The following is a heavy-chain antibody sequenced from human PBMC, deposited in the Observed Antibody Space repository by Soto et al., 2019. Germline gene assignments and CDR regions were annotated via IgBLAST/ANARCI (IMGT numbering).Heavy chain of an antibody. D-gene: IGHD3-10*01. CDR2: TDYRGNT. V-gene: IGHV4-31*02. J-gene: IGHJ4*02. CDR1: DDSITGGGYF. CDR3: AVGGSGTYHV. Sequence: QVQLQESGPGLVKPSQTLTLTCTVSDDSITGGGYFWTWIRQLPGQGLECLGSTDYRGNTFYNPSLTSGAHLSLDPSQRRVSLRVTSVTAADTAIYFCAVGGSGTYHVRGQGTLVIVSS.